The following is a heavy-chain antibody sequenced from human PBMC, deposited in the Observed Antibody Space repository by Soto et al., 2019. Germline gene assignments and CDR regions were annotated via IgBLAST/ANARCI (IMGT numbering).Heavy chain of an antibody. CDR1: GGTFSSYA. V-gene: IGHV1-69*13. D-gene: IGHD2-2*01. Sequence: SVKVSCKASGGTFSSYAISWVRQAPGQGLEWMGGIIPIFGTANYAQKFQGRVTITADESTSTAYMELSSLRSEDTAVYYCARDTYQLLKPYYYGMDVWGQGTTVTVSS. CDR3: ARDTYQLLKPYYYGMDV. CDR2: IIPIFGTA. J-gene: IGHJ6*02.